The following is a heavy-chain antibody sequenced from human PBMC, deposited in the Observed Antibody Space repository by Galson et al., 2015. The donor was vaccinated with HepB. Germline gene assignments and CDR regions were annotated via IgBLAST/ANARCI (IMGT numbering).Heavy chain of an antibody. V-gene: IGHV2-5*01. CDR1: GFSLNTTGVC. Sequence: PALVKPTQPLTLTCTFSGFSLNTTGVCVGWIRQPPGKAPEWLALIYWNDDKRYSPSLRNRLTITKDTSKNQVVLTMSNMDPVDTATYYCARVFYGDYYYYYDMDVWGQGTTVTVSS. CDR3: ARVFYGDYYYYYDMDV. CDR2: IYWNDDK. J-gene: IGHJ6*02. D-gene: IGHD4-17*01.